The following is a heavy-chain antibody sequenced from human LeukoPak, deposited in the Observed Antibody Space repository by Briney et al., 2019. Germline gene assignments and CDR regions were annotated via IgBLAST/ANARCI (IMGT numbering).Heavy chain of an antibody. J-gene: IGHJ4*02. V-gene: IGHV3-30*18. Sequence: GRSLRLACAASGFSFSTYDMHWVRQAPGKGLEWVAVISSDGSHTYWADSVKGRFTISRDNSKNTVYLQMNSLRAEDTAVYYCAKGSIDWYYFDHWGQGTLVTVSS. D-gene: IGHD3-9*01. CDR3: AKGSIDWYYFDH. CDR1: GFSFSTYD. CDR2: ISSDGSHT.